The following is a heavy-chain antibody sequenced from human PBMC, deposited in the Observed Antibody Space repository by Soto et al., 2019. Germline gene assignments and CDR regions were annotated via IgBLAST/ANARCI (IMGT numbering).Heavy chain of an antibody. CDR2: IDHTGST. D-gene: IGHD3-10*01. CDR3: ARSGNQYDSGPLFYLKF. V-gene: IGHV4-31*11. CDR1: GDSISRGVYY. J-gene: IGHJ4*02. Sequence: SLCLSCAVCGDSISRGVYYGSWIRQHPGKGLEWIGNIDHTGSTDFNPSLKSRLTMSVDTSKHQLSLRSTSVTAADTAVYSCARSGNQYDSGPLFYLKFWGPGTLVTVSS.